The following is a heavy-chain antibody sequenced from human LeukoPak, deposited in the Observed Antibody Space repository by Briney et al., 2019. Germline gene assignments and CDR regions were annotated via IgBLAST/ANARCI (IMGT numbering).Heavy chain of an antibody. J-gene: IGHJ4*02. CDR2: IIPIFGTA. Sequence: ASVKVSCKASGGTFSSYAISWVRQAPGQGLEWMGGIIPIFGTANYAQKFQGRVTITADESTSTAYMELSSLRSEDTAVYYCARGHVGMATITRFYFDYWGQGTLVTVSS. D-gene: IGHD5-24*01. V-gene: IGHV1-69*13. CDR1: GGTFSSYA. CDR3: ARGHVGMATITRFYFDY.